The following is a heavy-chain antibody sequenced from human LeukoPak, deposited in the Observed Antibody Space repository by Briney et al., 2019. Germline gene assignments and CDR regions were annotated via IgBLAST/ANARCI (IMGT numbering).Heavy chain of an antibody. Sequence: AGRSLRLSCAASGCTFSSYAMSWVRQAPGKGLEWVSTINGGGVNTHYADSVGGRFTISRDNSKNTLFLQMNSLRDEDTAVYYCAKDLYSNYGPADYWGQGNLVTVSS. CDR1: GCTFSSYA. CDR3: AKDLYSNYGPADY. V-gene: IGHV3-23*01. D-gene: IGHD4-11*01. J-gene: IGHJ4*02. CDR2: INGGGVNT.